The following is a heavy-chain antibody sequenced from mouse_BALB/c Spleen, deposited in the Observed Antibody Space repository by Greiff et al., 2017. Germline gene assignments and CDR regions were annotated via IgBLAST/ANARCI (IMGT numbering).Heavy chain of an antibody. D-gene: IGHD1-1*01. Sequence: EVQRVESGGGLVQPGGSLKLSCAASGFTFSSYGMSWVRQTPDKRLELVATINSNGGSTYYPDSVKGRFTISRDNAKNTLYLQMSSLKSEDTAMYYCARDRGSRGYAMDYWGQGTSVTVSS. CDR3: ARDRGSRGYAMDY. CDR1: GFTFSSYG. V-gene: IGHV5-6-3*01. J-gene: IGHJ4*01. CDR2: INSNGGST.